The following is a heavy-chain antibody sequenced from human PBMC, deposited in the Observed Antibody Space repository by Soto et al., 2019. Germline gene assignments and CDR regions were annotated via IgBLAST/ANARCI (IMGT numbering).Heavy chain of an antibody. Sequence: PGASLRLSRAASGFTFSSYRLNCVRQAPGKGLEWFSYISSSSSTIYYADSVKGRFTISRDNAKNSLYLQMNSLRDEDTAVYYCARDPFPWGGGGSYYGMDVWGQGTTVTVSS. J-gene: IGHJ6*02. V-gene: IGHV3-48*02. CDR3: ARDPFPWGGGGSYYGMDV. D-gene: IGHD3-10*01. CDR2: ISSSSSTI. CDR1: GFTFSSYR.